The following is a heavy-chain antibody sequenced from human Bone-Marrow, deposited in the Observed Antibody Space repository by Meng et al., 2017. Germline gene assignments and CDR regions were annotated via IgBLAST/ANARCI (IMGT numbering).Heavy chain of an antibody. CDR1: GYTFTSYA. D-gene: IGHD5-18*01. CDR2: INAGNGNT. CDR3: ARDKYSYGSGDAFDI. V-gene: IGHV1-3*01. J-gene: IGHJ3*02. Sequence: ASVKVSCKASGYTFTSYAMHWVRQAPGQRLEWMGWINAGNGNTKYSQKFQGRVTMTTDTSTSTAYMELRSLRSDDTAVYYCARDKYSYGSGDAFDIWGQGTMVTVSS.